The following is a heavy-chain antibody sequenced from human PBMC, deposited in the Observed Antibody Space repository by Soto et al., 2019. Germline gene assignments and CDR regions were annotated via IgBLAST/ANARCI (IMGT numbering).Heavy chain of an antibody. CDR3: ATEVTAAVTNWFDR. CDR1: GGFTSSYY. Sequence: QVQLQESGPGLVKPSETLSLICSVSGGFTSSYYWSWIRQPAGKGLEWIGRIYTSGSANYNPSLTSRVTMSVDTSKYQFSLKLSSVTAADTAVYYCATEVTAAVTNWFDRWGQGTLVTVSS. CDR2: IYTSGSA. D-gene: IGHD6-13*01. V-gene: IGHV4-4*07. J-gene: IGHJ5*02.